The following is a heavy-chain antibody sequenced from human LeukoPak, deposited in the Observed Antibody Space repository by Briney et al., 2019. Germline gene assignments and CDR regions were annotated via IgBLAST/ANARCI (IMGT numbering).Heavy chain of an antibody. CDR2: INQDGSDK. CDR3: VGGDY. CDR1: GFTFSSYS. Sequence: GGSLRLSCAASGFTFSSYSMNWVRQAPGKGLKCVANINQDGSDKYYVDSVKGRFTISRDNTKNSLYLQMNSLRAEDTAVYYCVGGDYWGQGTLVTVSS. V-gene: IGHV3-7*01. J-gene: IGHJ4*02.